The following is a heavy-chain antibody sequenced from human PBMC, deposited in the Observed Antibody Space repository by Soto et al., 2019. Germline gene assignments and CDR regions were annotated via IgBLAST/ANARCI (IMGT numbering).Heavy chain of an antibody. CDR2: IYDSGST. CDR3: ARGPGGDKVDY. CDR1: GGSISSGEYY. J-gene: IGHJ4*02. Sequence: SETLSLTCTVSGGSISSGEYYWSWIRQPPGKGLEWIGHIYDSGSTYTNPSLKSPVTISVDTSKNQFSLKLSSVTAADTAVYYCARGPGGDKVDYWGQGALVTVSS. V-gene: IGHV4-30-4*01. D-gene: IGHD2-21*02.